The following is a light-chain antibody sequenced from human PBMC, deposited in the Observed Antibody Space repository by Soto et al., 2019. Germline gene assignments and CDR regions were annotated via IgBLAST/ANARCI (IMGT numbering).Light chain of an antibody. CDR1: SSDVGGYDY. CDR2: EVT. V-gene: IGLV2-14*01. CDR3: TSYTSISTLV. J-gene: IGLJ1*01. Sequence: QSALTQPASVSGSPGQSITISCTGTSSDVGGYDYVSWYQQHPGKAPKLMIYEVTFRPSGVPNRFSGSKSGNTASLTISGLQAEDEADYYCTSYTSISTLVFGTGTKLTVL.